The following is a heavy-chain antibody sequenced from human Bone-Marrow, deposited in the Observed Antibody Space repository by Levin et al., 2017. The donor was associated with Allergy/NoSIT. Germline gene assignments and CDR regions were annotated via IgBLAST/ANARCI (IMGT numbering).Heavy chain of an antibody. CDR1: GFTFDDYA. D-gene: IGHD1-26*01. Sequence: SLKISCAASGFTFDDYAMHWVRQAPGKGLEWVSGISWNSGSIGYADSVKGRFTISRDNAKNSLYLQMNSLRAEDTALYYCAKDDRWELSYFDYWGQGTLVTVSS. CDR2: ISWNSGSI. V-gene: IGHV3-9*01. J-gene: IGHJ4*02. CDR3: AKDDRWELSYFDY.